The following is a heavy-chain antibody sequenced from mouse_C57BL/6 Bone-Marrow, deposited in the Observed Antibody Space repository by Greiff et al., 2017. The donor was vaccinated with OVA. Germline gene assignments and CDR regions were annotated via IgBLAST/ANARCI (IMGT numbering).Heavy chain of an antibody. CDR3: ARIGLRRGGYYFDY. Sequence: EVQLVESGPGLVKPSQSLSLTCSVTGYSITSGYYWNWIRQFPGNKLEWMGYISYDGSNNYNPSLKNRISITRDTSKNQFFLKLNSVTTEDTATYYCARIGLRRGGYYFDYWGQGTTLTVSS. CDR2: ISYDGSN. D-gene: IGHD2-4*01. J-gene: IGHJ2*01. V-gene: IGHV3-6*01. CDR1: GYSITSGYY.